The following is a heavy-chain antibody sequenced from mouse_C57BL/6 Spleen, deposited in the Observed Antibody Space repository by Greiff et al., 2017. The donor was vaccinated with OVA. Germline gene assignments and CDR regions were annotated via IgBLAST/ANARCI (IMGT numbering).Heavy chain of an antibody. Sequence: EVQLQQSGPELVKPGASVKISCKASGYTFTDYYMNWVKQSHGKSLEWIGDINPNNGGTSYNQKFKGKATVTVDKSSSTAYMELRSLTSEDSAVYYCARGEALGIDYWGQGTTLTVSS. D-gene: IGHD3-3*01. CDR1: GYTFTDYY. J-gene: IGHJ2*01. CDR2: INPNNGGT. CDR3: ARGEALGIDY. V-gene: IGHV1-26*01.